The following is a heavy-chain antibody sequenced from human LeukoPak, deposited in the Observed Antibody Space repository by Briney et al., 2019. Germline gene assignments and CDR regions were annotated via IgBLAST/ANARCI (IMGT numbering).Heavy chain of an antibody. Sequence: ASVKVSCKASGYTFTSYGINWVRQAPGQGLEWMGGIIPIFGTANYAQKFQGRVTITADKSTSTAYMELSSLRSEDTAVYYCARGDGYNFWEEDYYMDAWGKGTTVTISS. D-gene: IGHD5-24*01. CDR2: IIPIFGTA. CDR1: GYTFTSYG. J-gene: IGHJ6*03. CDR3: ARGDGYNFWEEDYYMDA. V-gene: IGHV1-69*06.